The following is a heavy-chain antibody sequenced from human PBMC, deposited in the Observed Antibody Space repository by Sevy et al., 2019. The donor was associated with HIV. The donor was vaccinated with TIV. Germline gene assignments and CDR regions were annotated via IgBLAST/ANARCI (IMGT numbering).Heavy chain of an antibody. Sequence: GGSLRLSCAASGFTFSSYSMNWVRQAPGKGLEWVSYISSSSSTIYYADSVKGRFTISRDNAKNSLYLQMNSLRDEDTAVYYCARDIQNDLTMAAAPYGMDVWGQGTTVTVSS. CDR3: ARDIQNDLTMAAAPYGMDV. CDR1: GFTFSSYS. CDR2: ISSSSSTI. J-gene: IGHJ6*02. V-gene: IGHV3-48*02. D-gene: IGHD6-13*01.